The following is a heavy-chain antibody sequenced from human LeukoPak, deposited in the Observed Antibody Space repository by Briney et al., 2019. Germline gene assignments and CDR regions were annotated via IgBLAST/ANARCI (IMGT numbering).Heavy chain of an antibody. D-gene: IGHD5-18*01. J-gene: IGHJ4*02. CDR1: GFTFSSYG. CDR2: IWYDGSNK. V-gene: IGHV3-33*01. CDR3: ARAHTAMATGGFDY. Sequence: GGSLRLSCAASGFTFSSYGMHWVRQAPGKGLEWVAVIWYDGSNKYYADSVKGRFTISRDNSKNTLYLQMNSLRAEDTAVYYCARAHTAMATGGFDYWGQGTLVTVSS.